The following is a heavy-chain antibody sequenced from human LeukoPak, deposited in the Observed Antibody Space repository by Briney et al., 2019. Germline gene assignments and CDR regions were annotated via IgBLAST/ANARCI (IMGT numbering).Heavy chain of an antibody. D-gene: IGHD6-19*01. V-gene: IGHV3-66*01. CDR2: IYSGGST. Sequence: GGSLRLSCVASVFSISNYYMSWVRQAPGKGLEWVSVIYSGGSTYYADSVKGRFTISRDNSKNTLYLQMNSLRAEDTAVYYCARERIGYNSALDGMDVWGQGTLVTVSS. CDR1: VFSISNYY. J-gene: IGHJ6*02. CDR3: ARERIGYNSALDGMDV.